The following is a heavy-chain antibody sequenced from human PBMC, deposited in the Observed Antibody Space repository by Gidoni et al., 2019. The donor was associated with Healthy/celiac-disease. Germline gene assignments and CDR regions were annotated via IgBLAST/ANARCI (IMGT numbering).Heavy chain of an antibody. CDR1: GGSFSGYY. Sequence: QVQLQQWGAGLLKPSATLSLTCAVYGGSFSGYYWSWIRQPPGKGREWIGEINHSGSTNYNPSLKSRVTISVDTSKNQFSLKLSSVTAADTAVYYCARGDDWSVDYWGQGTLVTVSS. CDR2: INHSGST. J-gene: IGHJ4*02. CDR3: ARGDDWSVDY. D-gene: IGHD3-9*01. V-gene: IGHV4-34*01.